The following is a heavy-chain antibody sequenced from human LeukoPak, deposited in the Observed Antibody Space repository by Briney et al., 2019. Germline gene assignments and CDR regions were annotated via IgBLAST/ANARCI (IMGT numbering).Heavy chain of an antibody. CDR1: GGSFSGYY. D-gene: IGHD3-3*01. CDR2: INHSGST. CDR3: AREPRRVNSFDI. V-gene: IGHV4-34*01. Sequence: PSETLSLTCAVYGGSFSGYYWSWIRQPPGKGLEWIGEINHSGSTNYNPSLKSRVTISVDTSKNQFSLKLSSVTAADTAVYYCAREPRRVNSFDIWGQGTMVTVSS. J-gene: IGHJ3*02.